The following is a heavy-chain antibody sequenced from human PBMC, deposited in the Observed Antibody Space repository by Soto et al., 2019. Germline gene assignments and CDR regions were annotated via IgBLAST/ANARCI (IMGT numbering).Heavy chain of an antibody. CDR2: IYHSGSS. J-gene: IGHJ3*02. CDR3: ARTTYSGSYLYAFDI. CDR1: GGSITSTNW. V-gene: IGHV4-4*02. D-gene: IGHD1-26*01. Sequence: SETLSLTCAVSGGSITSTNWWSWVRQPPEKGLEWIGEIYHSGSSNYNPSLKSRVTISVDKSKNQFSLELSSVTAADTAIYYCARTTYSGSYLYAFDIWGKGTRATVS.